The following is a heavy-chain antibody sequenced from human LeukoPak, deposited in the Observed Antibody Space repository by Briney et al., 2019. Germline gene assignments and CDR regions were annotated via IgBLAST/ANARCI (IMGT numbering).Heavy chain of an antibody. V-gene: IGHV1-2*02. CDR3: ARDDCSGGSCYGDGWFDP. Sequence: GSSVKVSFKSSVYTFTFYYMHWVRQPPGQGLEGMGCINPNSGGKNYAHKFQGRVTITRHKSISTAYVELSRLRSDGTAVYYCARDDCSGGSCYGDGWFDPWGQGTLVTVSS. J-gene: IGHJ5*02. D-gene: IGHD2-15*01. CDR2: INPNSGGK. CDR1: VYTFTFYY.